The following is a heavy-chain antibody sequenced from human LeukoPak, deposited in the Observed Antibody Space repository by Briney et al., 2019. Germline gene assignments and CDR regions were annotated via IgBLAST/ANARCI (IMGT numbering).Heavy chain of an antibody. J-gene: IGHJ4*02. CDR2: ISVSVDST. CDR1: GFTFSSYG. D-gene: IGHD6-13*01. Sequence: GGSLRLSCAASGFTFSSYGMSRVRQAPGKGLEWVSGISVSVDSTYYADSVKGRFTISRDNSKNTVYLQMNSLRAEDTAVYYCARGSKTAGTIYSFDYWGQGTLVTVSS. CDR3: ARGSKTAGTIYSFDY. V-gene: IGHV3-23*01.